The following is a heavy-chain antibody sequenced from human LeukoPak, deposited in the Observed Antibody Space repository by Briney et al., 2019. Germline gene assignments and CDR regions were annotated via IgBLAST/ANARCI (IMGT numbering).Heavy chain of an antibody. V-gene: IGHV3-21*01. CDR2: ISSSSSYI. CDR1: GFTFSSYS. J-gene: IGHJ4*02. CDR3: VRDFRTQLDGYSPPYHFDY. D-gene: IGHD5-24*01. Sequence: GGSLRLSCAASGFTFSSYSVNWVRQAPGKGLEWVSSISSSSSYIYYADSVKGRFTISRDNAKNSLFLQMNSLRAEDTAVYYCVRDFRTQLDGYSPPYHFDYWGQGALVTVSS.